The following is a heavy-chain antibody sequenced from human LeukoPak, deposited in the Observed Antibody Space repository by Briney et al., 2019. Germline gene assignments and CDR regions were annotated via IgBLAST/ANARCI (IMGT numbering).Heavy chain of an antibody. CDR3: AKDTTGGYDEYYYYYLDV. J-gene: IGHJ6*03. D-gene: IGHD5-12*01. CDR2: IRYNGNNQ. Sequence: GGSLRPSCAASGFTFNNYGMHWVRQAPGKGLEWVAFIRYNGNNQYYADSVKGRFTISRDNSKNTLYLQMNSLKGDDTAVYYCAKDTTGGYDEYYYYYLDVWGKGTTVTVSS. V-gene: IGHV3-30*02. CDR1: GFTFNNYG.